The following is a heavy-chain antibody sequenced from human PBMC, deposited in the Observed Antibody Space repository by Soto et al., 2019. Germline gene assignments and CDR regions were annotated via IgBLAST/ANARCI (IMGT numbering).Heavy chain of an antibody. Sequence: GGSLRLSCAASGFTFSSCAMSWVRQAPGKGLEWVSTISGSGGNAYYAYSVKGRFSISRDXSKNTLRLQMNSLRADDTAVYYCAKDGASGSYPPYPYYGMDVWGQGTTVTVSS. V-gene: IGHV3-23*01. J-gene: IGHJ6*02. CDR1: GFTFSSCA. CDR3: AKDGASGSYPPYPYYGMDV. CDR2: ISGSGGNA. D-gene: IGHD1-26*01.